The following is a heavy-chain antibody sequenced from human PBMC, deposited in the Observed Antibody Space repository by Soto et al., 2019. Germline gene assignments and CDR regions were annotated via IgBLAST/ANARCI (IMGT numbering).Heavy chain of an antibody. V-gene: IGHV4-4*07. CDR3: ARDWGSITMIVPWFDP. D-gene: IGHD3-22*01. CDR2: IYTSGST. Sequence: KPPETLSLTCTVAGGSISSYYWSWIRQPAGKGLEWIGRIYTSGSTNYNPSLKSRVTMSVDTSKSQFSLKLSSVTAADTAVYYCARDWGSITMIVPWFDPWGQGTLVTVSS. CDR1: GGSISSYY. J-gene: IGHJ5*02.